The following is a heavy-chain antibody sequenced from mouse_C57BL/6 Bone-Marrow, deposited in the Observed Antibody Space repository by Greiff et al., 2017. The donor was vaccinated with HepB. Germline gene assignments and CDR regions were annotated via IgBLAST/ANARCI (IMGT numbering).Heavy chain of an antibody. D-gene: IGHD1-1*01. CDR2: IDPSDSYT. V-gene: IGHV1-69*01. J-gene: IGHJ3*01. CDR3: ARAYGSSPFAY. CDR1: GYTFTSYW. Sequence: QVHVKQPGAELVMPGASVKLSCKASGYTFTSYWMHWVKQRPGQGLEWIGEIDPSDSYTNYNQKFKGKSTLTVDKSSSTAYMQLSSLTSEDSAVYYCARAYGSSPFAYWGQGTLVTVSA.